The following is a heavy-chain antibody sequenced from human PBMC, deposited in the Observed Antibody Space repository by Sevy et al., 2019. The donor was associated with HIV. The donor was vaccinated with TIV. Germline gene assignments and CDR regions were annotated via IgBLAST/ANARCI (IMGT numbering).Heavy chain of an antibody. CDR2: ISGSGGST. D-gene: IGHD1-26*01. Sequence: GGSLRRSCAASGFTFSSYAMSWVRQAPGKGLKWVSAISGSGGSTYYADSVKGRFTISRDNSKTTLYLQMNSLRAEDTAVYYCVKDRSGSYYDDAFDIWGQGTMVTVSS. CDR1: GFTFSSYA. J-gene: IGHJ3*02. V-gene: IGHV3-23*01. CDR3: VKDRSGSYYDDAFDI.